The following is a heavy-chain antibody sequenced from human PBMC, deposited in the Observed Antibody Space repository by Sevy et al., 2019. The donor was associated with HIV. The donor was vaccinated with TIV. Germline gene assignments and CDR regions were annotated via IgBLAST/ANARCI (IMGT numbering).Heavy chain of an antibody. CDR3: ARDRRGYFHKSGYLISDAFDV. V-gene: IGHV3-20*04. D-gene: IGHD5-12*01. Sequence: GGSLRLSCAASGFSFDDYTMNWVRQAPGKGLQWVSGITCNGDNIVYAESVKGRFTVSRDNDKTSLFLQMDSLRAEDTAVYYCARDRRGYFHKSGYLISDAFDVWGQWTLVTVSS. CDR1: GFSFDDYT. CDR2: ITCNGDNI. J-gene: IGHJ3*01.